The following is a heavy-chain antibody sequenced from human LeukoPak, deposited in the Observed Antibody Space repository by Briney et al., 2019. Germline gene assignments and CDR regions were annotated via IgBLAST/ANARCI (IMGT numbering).Heavy chain of an antibody. CDR1: GFTFSSYW. CDR2: IKQDGSEK. J-gene: IGHJ3*02. Sequence: PGGSLRLSCAASGFTFSSYWMSWVRQAPGKGLEWVANIKQDGSEKYYVDSVKGRFTISRDNAKNSLYLQMNSLRAEDTAVYYGARGGPGSPWAFDIWGQGTMVTVSS. V-gene: IGHV3-7*01. D-gene: IGHD3-10*01. CDR3: ARGGPGSPWAFDI.